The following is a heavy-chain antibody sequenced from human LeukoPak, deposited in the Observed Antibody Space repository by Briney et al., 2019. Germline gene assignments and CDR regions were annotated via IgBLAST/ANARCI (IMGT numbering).Heavy chain of an antibody. V-gene: IGHV3-21*01. CDR3: ARGGYRLPVDY. D-gene: IGHD3-16*02. CDR2: ISSSSSYI. J-gene: IGHJ4*02. Sequence: GGSLRLSCAASGFTFDDYAMHWVRQAPGKGLEWVSSISSSSSYIYYADSVKGRFTISRDNAKNSLYLQMNSLRAEDTAVYYCARGGYRLPVDYWGQGTLVTVSS. CDR1: GFTFDDYA.